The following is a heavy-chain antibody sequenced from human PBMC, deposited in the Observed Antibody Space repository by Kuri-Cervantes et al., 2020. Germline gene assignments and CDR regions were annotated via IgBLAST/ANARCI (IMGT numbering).Heavy chain of an antibody. CDR3: ATVPGTSLGFYYMDV. CDR1: GYSISSGYY. V-gene: IGHV4-30-4*08. D-gene: IGHD1/OR15-1a*01. CDR2: IYYSGNT. Sequence: SETLSLTCAVSGYSISSGYYWSWIRQSPGKGLEWIAYIYYSGNTYYNPSLKSRVSVSIDTSKNQFSLKLTSVTAADTAVYYCATVPGTSLGFYYMDVWGQGTTVTVSS. J-gene: IGHJ6*03.